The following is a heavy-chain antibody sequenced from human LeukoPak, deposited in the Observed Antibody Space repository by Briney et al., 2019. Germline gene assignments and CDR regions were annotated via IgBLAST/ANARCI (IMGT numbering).Heavy chain of an antibody. CDR2: VNWNGGDI. Sequence: GGSLRLSCAASGFTFDDFAMSWVRQAPGKGLEWVSFVNWNGGDIGYADSVKGRFTISRDNAKNSLYLQMNSLRAEDTAVYYCARASGSYWWFDSWGQGTLVTVSS. CDR3: ARASGSYWWFDS. V-gene: IGHV3-20*04. CDR1: GFTFDDFA. J-gene: IGHJ5*01. D-gene: IGHD1-26*01.